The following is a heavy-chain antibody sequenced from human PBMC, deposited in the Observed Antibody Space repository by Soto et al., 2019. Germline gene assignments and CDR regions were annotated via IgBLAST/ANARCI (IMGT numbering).Heavy chain of an antibody. CDR1: GFIFSNYG. V-gene: IGHV3-33*01. J-gene: IGHJ2*01. Sequence: QVQLVESGGGVVQPGRSLRLSCAASGFIFSNYGMHWVRQAPGKGLEWVAVIWYDGSNRYYADSVKGRFTISRDNSKNRLYLQMTSLRAEDTAMYYCTRDIRSRYFDLWGRGTLVTVSS. CDR3: TRDIRSRYFDL. D-gene: IGHD3-16*01. CDR2: IWYDGSNR.